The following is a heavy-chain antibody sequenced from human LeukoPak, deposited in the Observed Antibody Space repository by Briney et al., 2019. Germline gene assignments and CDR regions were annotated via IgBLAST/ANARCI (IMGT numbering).Heavy chain of an antibody. CDR2: IYYSGST. CDR1: GGSISSSSYY. Sequence: SETLSLTCTVSGGSISSSSYYWGWIRQPPGKGLEWIGSIYYSGSTYYNPSLKSRVTISVDTSKNQFSLKLSSVTAADTAVYYCARIHYYDSSGLLDYWGQGTLVTVSS. V-gene: IGHV4-39*01. CDR3: ARIHYYDSSGLLDY. D-gene: IGHD3-22*01. J-gene: IGHJ4*02.